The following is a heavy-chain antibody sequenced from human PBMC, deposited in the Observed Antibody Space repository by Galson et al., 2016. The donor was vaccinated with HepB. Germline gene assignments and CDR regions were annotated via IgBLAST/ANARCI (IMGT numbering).Heavy chain of an antibody. CDR3: ARYGSWTGFDY. J-gene: IGHJ4*02. CDR2: ISHSGSA. Sequence: TLSLTCNVSAGTINIGGYFWSWIRQHPGRGLEWIGYISHSGSAYFNPSLKSRSTISVDTSRNQFSLDLRSATAADTAVYFCARYGSWTGFDYWGQGILVTVSS. V-gene: IGHV4-31*03. D-gene: IGHD2-15*01. CDR1: AGTINIGGYF.